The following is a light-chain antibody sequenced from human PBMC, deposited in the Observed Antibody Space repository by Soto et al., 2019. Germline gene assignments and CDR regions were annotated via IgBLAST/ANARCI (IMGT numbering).Light chain of an antibody. V-gene: IGLV2-14*03. CDR1: RNDVGDYNF. CDR2: DVI. Sequence: QSARTQPASVSGSPGQSITISCTGTRNDVGDYNFVSWYQQHPGKAPKVMIYDVINRPSGVSNRFSGSKSGNTASLTISGLQAEDEADYYCSSYTGSSTYVFGTGTKVTVL. J-gene: IGLJ1*01. CDR3: SSYTGSSTYV.